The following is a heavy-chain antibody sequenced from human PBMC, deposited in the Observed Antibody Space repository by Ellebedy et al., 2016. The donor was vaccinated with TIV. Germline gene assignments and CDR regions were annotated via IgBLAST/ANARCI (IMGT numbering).Heavy chain of an antibody. CDR1: GDSVSSNSAA. V-gene: IGHV6-1*01. CDR3: ASQQLVDAYRFDY. CDR2: TYYRSKWYN. Sequence: SQTLSLTCXISGDSVSSNSAAWSWIRQSPSRGLEWLGRTYYRSKWYNDYAVSVKSRITINLDTSKNQFSLQLNSVTPEDTAVYYCASQQLVDAYRFDYWGQGTLVTVSS. D-gene: IGHD6-13*01. J-gene: IGHJ4*02.